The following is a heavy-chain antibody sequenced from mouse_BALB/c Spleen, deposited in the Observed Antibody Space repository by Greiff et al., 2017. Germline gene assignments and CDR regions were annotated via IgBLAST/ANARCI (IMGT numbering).Heavy chain of an antibody. CDR3: ARDRGMGYDYAAWFAY. CDR2: ILPGSGST. Sequence: VQLQQSGAELMKPGASVKISCKATGYTFSSYWIEWVKQRPGHGLEWIGEILPGSGSTNYNEKFKGKATFTADTSSNTAYMQLSSLTSEDSAVYYCARDRGMGYDYAAWFAYWGQGTLVTVSA. CDR1: GYTFSSYW. D-gene: IGHD2-4*01. V-gene: IGHV1-9*01. J-gene: IGHJ3*01.